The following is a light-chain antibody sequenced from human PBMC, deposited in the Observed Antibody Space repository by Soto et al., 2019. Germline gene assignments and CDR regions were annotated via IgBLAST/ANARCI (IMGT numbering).Light chain of an antibody. CDR2: DAS. Sequence: EIMLTQSLATLSLTPGERATLSCRASQTVSSYLAWYQQKPGPAPRLLIYDASNRATGIPARFSGSGSGTDFTLTIDNLEPEDFAVYYCQQRSNWPPITFGQGTLL. CDR3: QQRSNWPPIT. J-gene: IGKJ5*01. V-gene: IGKV3-11*01. CDR1: QTVSSY.